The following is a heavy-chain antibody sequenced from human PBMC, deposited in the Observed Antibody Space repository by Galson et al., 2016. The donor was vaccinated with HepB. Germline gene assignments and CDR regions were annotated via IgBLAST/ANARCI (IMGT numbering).Heavy chain of an antibody. J-gene: IGHJ6*02. D-gene: IGHD2-2*01. CDR2: ISITSGYK. CDR1: GLTFSTYS. V-gene: IGHV3-21*01. CDR3: ARKVVPAAKGYYYYCGMDV. Sequence: SLRLSCAASGLTFSTYSMNWVRQAPGKGLEWVSFISITSGYKYYADSLKGRVTISRDNAKNSLYLQMNSLRAEDTAVYYCARKVVPAAKGYYYYCGMDVWGQGTTVTVSS.